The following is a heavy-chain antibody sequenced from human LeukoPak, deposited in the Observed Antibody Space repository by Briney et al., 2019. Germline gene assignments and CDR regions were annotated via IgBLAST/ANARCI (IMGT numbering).Heavy chain of an antibody. V-gene: IGHV3-7*01. J-gene: IGHJ4*02. CDR3: ARDMPFGVVIDF. CDR2: IKHDGNEM. CDR1: GFTFSTYW. Sequence: PGGSLRLSCTASGFTFSTYWMGWVRQAPGKGPEWVANIKHDGNEMYYVDSVKGRFSISRDNAKNSLYLQLNSLRAEDTAVYYCARDMPFGVVIDFWGQGTLVTVSS. D-gene: IGHD3-3*01.